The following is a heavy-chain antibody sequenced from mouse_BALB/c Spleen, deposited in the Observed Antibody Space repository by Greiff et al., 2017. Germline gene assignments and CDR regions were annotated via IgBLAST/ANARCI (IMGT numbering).Heavy chain of an antibody. Sequence: EVMLVESGGGLVQPGGSRKLSCAASGFTFSSFGMHWVRQAPEKGLEWVAYISSGSSTIYYADTVKGRFTISRDNPKNTLFLQMTSLRSEDTAMYYCARWGYGNYAMDYWGQGTSGTVSS. CDR1: GFTFSSFG. J-gene: IGHJ4*01. CDR2: ISSGSSTI. D-gene: IGHD2-10*02. CDR3: ARWGYGNYAMDY. V-gene: IGHV5-17*02.